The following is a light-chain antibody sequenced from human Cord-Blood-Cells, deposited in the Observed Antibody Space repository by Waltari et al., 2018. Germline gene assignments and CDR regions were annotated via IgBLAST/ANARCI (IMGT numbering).Light chain of an antibody. CDR3: QQYYSYPFT. J-gene: IGKJ3*01. Sequence: AIRMTQSPSSFSASTGARVPTTCRASQGISSYLAWYQQKPGKAPKLLIYAASTLQSGVPSRFSGSGSGTDFTLTISCLQSEDFATYYCQQYYSYPFTLGPGTKVDIK. CDR1: QGISSY. CDR2: AAS. V-gene: IGKV1-8*01.